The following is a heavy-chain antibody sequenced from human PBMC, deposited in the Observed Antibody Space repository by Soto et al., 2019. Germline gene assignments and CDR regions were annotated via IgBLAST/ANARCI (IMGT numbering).Heavy chain of an antibody. D-gene: IGHD6-19*01. J-gene: IGHJ5*02. V-gene: IGHV1-3*01. CDR3: ARDRPAVAGLAWFDP. CDR1: GDTFTSYA. Sequence: ASVKVSCKASGDTFTSYAMHWVRQAPGQRLEWMGWINAGNGNTKYSQKFQGRVTITRDTSASTAYMELSSLRSEGTAVYYCARDRPAVAGLAWFDPWGQGTLVTVSS. CDR2: INAGNGNT.